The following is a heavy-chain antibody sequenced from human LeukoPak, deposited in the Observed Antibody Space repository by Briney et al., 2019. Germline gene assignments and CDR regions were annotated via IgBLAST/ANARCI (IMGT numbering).Heavy chain of an antibody. CDR2: MNPNSGNT. Sequence: GASVKVSCKASGGTFSSYAISWVRQAPGQGLEWMGWMNPNSGNTGYAQKFQGKVTMTRNTSISTAYMELSSLRSEDTAVYYCAKVPAKYCSSTSCPGGGFDYWGQGTLVTVSS. J-gene: IGHJ4*02. CDR3: AKVPAKYCSSTSCPGGGFDY. V-gene: IGHV1-8*02. D-gene: IGHD2-2*01. CDR1: GGTFSSYA.